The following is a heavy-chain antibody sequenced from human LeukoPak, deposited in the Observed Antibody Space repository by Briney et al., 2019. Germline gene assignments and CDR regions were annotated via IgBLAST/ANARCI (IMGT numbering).Heavy chain of an antibody. CDR2: INRSGST. J-gene: IGHJ4*02. V-gene: IGHV4-34*01. Sequence: SETLSLTCAVYGGSFSGYYWSWIRQPPGKGLEWIGEINRSGSTNYNPSLKSRVTISVDTSKNQFSLKLSSVTAADTAVYYCARGLVVVAGYFDYWGQGTLATVSS. CDR1: GGSFSGYY. CDR3: ARGLVVVAGYFDY. D-gene: IGHD2-21*01.